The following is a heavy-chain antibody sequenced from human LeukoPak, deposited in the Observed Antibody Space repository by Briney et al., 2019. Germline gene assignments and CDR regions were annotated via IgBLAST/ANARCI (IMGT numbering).Heavy chain of an antibody. D-gene: IGHD2-2*01. J-gene: IGHJ4*02. CDR1: GYTFTSYD. V-gene: IGHV1-8*03. Sequence: ASVKVSCKASGYTFTSYDINWVRQATGQGLEWMGWMNPNSGNTGYAQKFQGRVTITRNTSISTAYMELSSLRSEDTAVYYCAQPKVPSARRFDYWGQGTLVTVSS. CDR2: MNPNSGNT. CDR3: AQPKVPSARRFDY.